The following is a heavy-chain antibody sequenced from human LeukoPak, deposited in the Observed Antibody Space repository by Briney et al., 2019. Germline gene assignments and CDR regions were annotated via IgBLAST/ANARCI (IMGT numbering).Heavy chain of an antibody. CDR1: GYTFTSSG. CDR2: ISAYNGNA. J-gene: IGHJ3*02. V-gene: IGHV1-18*01. CDR3: ARDYADAFDS. D-gene: IGHD2-2*01. Sequence: ASVKVSCKASGYTFTSSGISWVRQAPGRGLEWMGRISAYNGNANYAQKLQGRVTVTTDTSTGTAYMDLRSLRSDDTAIYYCARDYADAFDSWGQGTMVTVSS.